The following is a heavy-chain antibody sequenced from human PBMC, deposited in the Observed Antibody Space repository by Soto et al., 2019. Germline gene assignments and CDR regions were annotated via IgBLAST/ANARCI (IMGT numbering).Heavy chain of an antibody. D-gene: IGHD4-17*01. CDR3: TTAATTVTTIDY. V-gene: IGHV3-15*01. CDR2: IKRETDGGTT. Sequence: EVHLVESGGGLVKPGGSLRLSCAASGFTFTNAWMSWVRQAPGKGLEWVGRIKRETDGGTTDYAAPVKGRFTISRDDSRNTLYLQMNNLKTDDTALYYWTTAATTVTTIDYWGQGTLVTVSS. CDR1: GFTFTNAW. J-gene: IGHJ4*02.